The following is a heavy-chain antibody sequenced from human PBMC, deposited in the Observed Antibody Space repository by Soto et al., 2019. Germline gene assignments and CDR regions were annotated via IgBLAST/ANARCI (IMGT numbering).Heavy chain of an antibody. J-gene: IGHJ4*02. CDR1: GGSFSGYY. V-gene: IGHV4-34*01. CDR2: INHSGST. D-gene: IGHD3-16*01. CDR3: ARGTRLGVLAPWFDY. Sequence: QVQLQQWGAGLLKPSETLCLICTVCGGSFSGYYWSWIRQPPGKGLEWIGEINHSGSTNYNPSLKSRVTISVDTSKNQFSLKLSSVTAADTAVYYCARGTRLGVLAPWFDYWGQGTLVTVSS.